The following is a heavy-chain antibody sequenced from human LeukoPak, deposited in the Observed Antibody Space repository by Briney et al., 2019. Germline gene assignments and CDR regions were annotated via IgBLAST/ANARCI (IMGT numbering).Heavy chain of an antibody. V-gene: IGHV1-18*01. CDR1: GYTFTSYG. J-gene: IGHJ4*02. CDR2: ISAYNGNT. Sequence: ASVKVSCKASGYTFTSYGISWVRQAPGQGLEWMGWISAYNGNTNYAQKLQGRVTMTTDTSTSTAYMELRSLRSDDTAVYYCARVPRYYYDSSGYPPVDYWGQGTLVTVSS. CDR3: ARVPRYYYDSSGYPPVDY. D-gene: IGHD3-22*01.